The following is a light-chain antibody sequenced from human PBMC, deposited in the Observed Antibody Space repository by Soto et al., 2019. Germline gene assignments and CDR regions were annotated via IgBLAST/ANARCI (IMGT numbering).Light chain of an antibody. V-gene: IGLV2-11*01. J-gene: IGLJ3*02. CDR3: CSYAGSYTWV. Sequence: QSALTQPRSVSGSPGQSVTISCTGTSSDVGDYNYVSWYQQHPGKAPKLLIYAVNMRPSGVPDRFSGSKSGNTASLTISGLQAEDDAYYSWCSYAGSYTWVFGGGTKLTVL. CDR1: SSDVGDYNY. CDR2: AVN.